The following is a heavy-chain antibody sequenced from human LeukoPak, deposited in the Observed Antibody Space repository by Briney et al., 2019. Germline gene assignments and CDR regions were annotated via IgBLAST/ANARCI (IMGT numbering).Heavy chain of an antibody. Sequence: GGSLGLSCAASGFTFSSYAMSWVRQAPGKGLEWVSAISGSGGSTYYADSVKGRFTISRDNSKNTLYLQMNSLRAEDTAVYYCAKVEQWPLRHFDYWGQGTLVTVSS. V-gene: IGHV3-23*01. CDR2: ISGSGGST. CDR1: GFTFSSYA. D-gene: IGHD6-19*01. CDR3: AKVEQWPLRHFDY. J-gene: IGHJ4*02.